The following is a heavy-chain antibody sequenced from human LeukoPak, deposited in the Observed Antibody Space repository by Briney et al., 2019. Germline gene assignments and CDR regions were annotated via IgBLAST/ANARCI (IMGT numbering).Heavy chain of an antibody. V-gene: IGHV3-30*18. Sequence: GGSLRLSCAASGFTFSSYGMHWVRQTPGKGLDWVAVISNDGSKKYYADSVKGRFTISRDNSKNTLSLQVSSLRTEDTAVYYCAKDRYSYAFEYSDSWGQGTLVTVSS. J-gene: IGHJ4*02. CDR1: GFTFSSYG. CDR2: ISNDGSKK. CDR3: AKDRYSYAFEYSDS. D-gene: IGHD5-18*01.